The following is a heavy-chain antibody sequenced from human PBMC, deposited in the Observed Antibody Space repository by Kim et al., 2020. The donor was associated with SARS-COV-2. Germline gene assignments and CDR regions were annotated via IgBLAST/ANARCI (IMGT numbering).Heavy chain of an antibody. J-gene: IGHJ1*01. CDR3: AKASTWYDFPPQYFQH. CDR2: ISGSGGST. V-gene: IGHV3-23*01. D-gene: IGHD3-3*01. Sequence: GGSLRLSCAASGFTFSSYAMSWVRQAPGKGLEWVSAISGSGGSTYYADSVKGRFTISRDNSKNTLYLQMNSLRAEDTAVYYCAKASTWYDFPPQYFQHWGQGTLVTVSS. CDR1: GFTFSSYA.